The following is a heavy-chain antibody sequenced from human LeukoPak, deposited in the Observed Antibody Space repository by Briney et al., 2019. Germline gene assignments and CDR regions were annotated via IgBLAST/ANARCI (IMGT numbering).Heavy chain of an antibody. D-gene: IGHD6-19*01. J-gene: IGHJ3*02. Sequence: ASVKVSCKASGYTFTSYYMHWVRQAPGQGLEWMGIINPSGGSTSYAQKFQGRVTITRNTSISTVYMELSSLRSEDTAVYYCARVVPGYSSGWAAFDIWGQGTMVTVSS. CDR1: GYTFTSYY. CDR3: ARVVPGYSSGWAAFDI. CDR2: INPSGGST. V-gene: IGHV1-46*01.